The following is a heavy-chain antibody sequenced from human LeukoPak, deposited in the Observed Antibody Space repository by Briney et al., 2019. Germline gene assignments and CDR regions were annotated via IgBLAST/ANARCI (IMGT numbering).Heavy chain of an antibody. Sequence: KSSETLSLTCTVSGGSISTYYWNWIRQPPGKGLEWIGYIYHSGSTNYNPSLQSRVTISVDTSKNQFSLKLSSVTAADTAVYYCARTQRGYNYGYQYYYYGLDVWGQGTTVTVSS. D-gene: IGHD5-18*01. J-gene: IGHJ6*02. CDR3: ARTQRGYNYGYQYYYYGLDV. V-gene: IGHV4-59*01. CDR2: IYHSGST. CDR1: GGSISTYY.